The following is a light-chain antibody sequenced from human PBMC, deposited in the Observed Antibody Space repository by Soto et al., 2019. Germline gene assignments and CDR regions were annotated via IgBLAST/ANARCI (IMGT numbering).Light chain of an antibody. J-gene: IGKJ1*01. V-gene: IGKV3D-15*01. CDR1: QSVDSN. Sequence: EIMMTQSPATLSVSPGERATLSSRASQSVDSNLPWHQQKPGQAPRLHTYDAYHRATGIPPRFSGSGSETAFTLTISSLEPEDSAVYYCQQYGSSGTFGQGTKVDI. CDR3: QQYGSSGT. CDR2: DAY.